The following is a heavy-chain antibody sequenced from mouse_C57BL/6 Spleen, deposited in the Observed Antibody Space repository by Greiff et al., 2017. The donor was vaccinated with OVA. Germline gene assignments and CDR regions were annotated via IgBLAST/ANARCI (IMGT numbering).Heavy chain of an antibody. J-gene: IGHJ4*01. CDR2: IYPGDGDT. CDR3: ATAQATYYYAMDY. V-gene: IGHV1-82*01. Sequence: QVQLQQSGPELVKPGASVKISCKASGYAFSSSWMNWVKQRPGKGIEWIGRIYPGDGDTNYNGKFKGKATLTADKSSSTAYMQLSSLTSEDSAVYFCATAQATYYYAMDYWGQGTSVTVSS. CDR1: GYAFSSSW. D-gene: IGHD3-2*02.